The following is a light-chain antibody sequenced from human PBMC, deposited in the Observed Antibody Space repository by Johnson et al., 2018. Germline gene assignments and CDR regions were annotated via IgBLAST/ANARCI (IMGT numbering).Light chain of an antibody. V-gene: IGLV1-51*02. J-gene: IGLJ1*01. CDR2: ENN. Sequence: QSVLTQPPSVSAAPGQKVTISCSGSSSNIGNNYVSWYQQLPGTAPKLLIYENNKRPSGLPDRFSGSKSGTSATLAITGLQTGDEADYYCGTWDSSMSSGNVFGTGTKVTVL. CDR1: SSNIGNNY. CDR3: GTWDSSMSSGNV.